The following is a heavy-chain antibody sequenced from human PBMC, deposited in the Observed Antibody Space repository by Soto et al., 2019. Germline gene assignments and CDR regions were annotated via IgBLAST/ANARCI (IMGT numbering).Heavy chain of an antibody. V-gene: IGHV4-39*01. D-gene: IGHD6-19*01. CDR2: IYYSGST. J-gene: IGHJ4*02. CDR1: GGSISSSSYY. CDR3: ARWRSGWAHDFDY. Sequence: QLQLQESGPGLVKPSETLSLTCTVSGGSISSSSYYWGWIRQPPGKGLEWIGSIYYSGSTYSNPSLKSRVTISVDTSKNQFSLKLSSVTAADTAVYYCARWRSGWAHDFDYWGQGTLVTVSS.